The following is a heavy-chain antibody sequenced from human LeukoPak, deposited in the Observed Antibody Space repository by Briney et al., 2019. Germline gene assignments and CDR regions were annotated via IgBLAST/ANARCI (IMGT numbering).Heavy chain of an antibody. CDR3: ARARSGYFIDY. Sequence: SQTLSLTCTVSGGSISSGGYYWSWIRQHPGKGLEWIGYIYYSGSTYYNPSLKSRVTISVDTSKNQFSLKLSSVTAADTAVYYCARARSGYFIDYWGQGTLVTVSS. J-gene: IGHJ4*02. CDR1: GGSISSGGYY. CDR2: IYYSGST. D-gene: IGHD3-22*01. V-gene: IGHV4-31*03.